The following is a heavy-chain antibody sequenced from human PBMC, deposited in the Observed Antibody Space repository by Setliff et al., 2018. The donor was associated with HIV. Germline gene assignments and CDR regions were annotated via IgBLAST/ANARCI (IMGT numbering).Heavy chain of an antibody. D-gene: IGHD3-16*01. CDR1: NGSIGTYY. CDR3: ARGNNDYVYLDY. V-gene: IGHV4-59*01. J-gene: IGHJ4*02. CDR2: IYFTGPT. Sequence: TCTVSNGSIGTYYWTWIRQPPGRGLEYIGYIYFTGPTKFNPSLKSRVTMSVDTSKKQFSLKLSSVTAADTAVYYCARGNNDYVYLDYWGQGALVTVSS.